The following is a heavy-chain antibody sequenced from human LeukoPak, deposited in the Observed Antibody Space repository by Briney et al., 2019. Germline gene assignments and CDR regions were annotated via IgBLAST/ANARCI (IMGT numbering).Heavy chain of an antibody. CDR1: GFTFSSYS. CDR3: ARFLDY. V-gene: IGHV3-48*02. J-gene: IGHJ4*02. Sequence: PGGTLRLSCAASGFTFSSYSMNWVRQAPGKGLEWVSYISSSSSTIYYADSVEGRFTISRDNAKNSLYLQMDTLRDEDTAVYYCARFLDYWGQGTLVTVSS. CDR2: ISSSSSTI.